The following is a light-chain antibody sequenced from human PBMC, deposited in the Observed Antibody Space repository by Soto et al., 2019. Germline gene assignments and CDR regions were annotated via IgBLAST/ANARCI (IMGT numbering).Light chain of an antibody. Sequence: QSVLTQPPSASGTPGQRVTISCSGSSSNIGSNVVNWFQQLPGTAPKLRIYSNNQRPSGVPDRFSGSKSGTSASLAISGLQSEDVADYYCATWDDSLNGYVFGTGTKLTVL. CDR3: ATWDDSLNGYV. V-gene: IGLV1-44*01. CDR1: SSNIGSNV. J-gene: IGLJ1*01. CDR2: SNN.